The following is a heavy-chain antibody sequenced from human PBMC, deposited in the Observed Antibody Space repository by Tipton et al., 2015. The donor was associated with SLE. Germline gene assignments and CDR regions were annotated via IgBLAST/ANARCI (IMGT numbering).Heavy chain of an antibody. D-gene: IGHD2-15*01. V-gene: IGHV4-59*01. Sequence: LRLSCNVSGGSISGYFWGWIRQSPEKGLEWIGYIYYSAATNYNPSLKSRVTISIDATKNQFSLNLNSVTAADTAVYYCARGQRYRPFDIWGQGTMVTVSS. CDR1: GGSISGYF. CDR3: ARGQRYRPFDI. J-gene: IGHJ3*02. CDR2: IYYSAAT.